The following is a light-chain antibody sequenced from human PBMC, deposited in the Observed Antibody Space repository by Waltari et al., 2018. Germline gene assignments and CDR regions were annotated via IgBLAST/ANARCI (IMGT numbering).Light chain of an antibody. V-gene: IGLV2-14*01. CDR1: SNDVGTYNY. CDR2: EVR. Sequence: QSALTQPASVSGSPGQSITISCTGSSNDVGTYNYVSWYQHHPGKDPKLIIFEVRHRPAGVSNRFSASKSGNKASLTISGLQTEDEADYYCSSYTSSSTLVFGGGTKVTVL. CDR3: SSYTSSSTLV. J-gene: IGLJ2*01.